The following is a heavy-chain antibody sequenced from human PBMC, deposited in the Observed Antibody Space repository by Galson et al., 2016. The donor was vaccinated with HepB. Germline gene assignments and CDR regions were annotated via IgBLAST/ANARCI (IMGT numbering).Heavy chain of an antibody. CDR2: ISGSGPTT. J-gene: IGHJ4*02. CDR3: ATWDWCGDN. D-gene: IGHD3/OR15-3a*01. Sequence: SLRLSCAASGLTLSNSGMAWVRQAPGKGLEWVAGISGSGPTTYYVDSVKGRFTVSRDNSRNTLSLQMHTLRPEDTAIYYCATWDWCGDNWGQGTLVTVSS. V-gene: IGHV3-23*01. CDR1: GLTLSNSG.